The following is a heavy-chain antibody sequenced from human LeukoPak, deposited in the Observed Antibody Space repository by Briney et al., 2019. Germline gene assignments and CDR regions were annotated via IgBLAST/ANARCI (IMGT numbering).Heavy chain of an antibody. J-gene: IGHJ4*02. V-gene: IGHV1-46*01. CDR2: INPSGGST. CDR3: ARDLGHSSSVSQ. Sequence: GESLKISCKASGYTFTSYGISWVGQAPGQGLEWMGIINPSGGSTSYAQKFQGRVTVTRDTSTSTVYMELSSLRSEDTAVYYCARDLGHSSSVSQWGQGTLVTVSS. D-gene: IGHD6-13*01. CDR1: GYTFTSYG.